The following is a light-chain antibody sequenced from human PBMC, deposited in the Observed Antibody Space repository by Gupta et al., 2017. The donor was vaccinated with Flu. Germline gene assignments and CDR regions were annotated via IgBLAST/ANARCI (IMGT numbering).Light chain of an antibody. Sequence: QSVLTQPPSASGTPGQRVTISCSGSSSNVGSNSVNWYQQFPRTAPRLLIYSNNRRPSGFPDRFSGSKSGTSASLAISGLQSEDEADYYCAALDDSLNGPVFGGGTRVTVL. J-gene: IGLJ2*01. V-gene: IGLV1-44*01. CDR3: AALDDSLNGPV. CDR2: SNN. CDR1: SSNVGSNS.